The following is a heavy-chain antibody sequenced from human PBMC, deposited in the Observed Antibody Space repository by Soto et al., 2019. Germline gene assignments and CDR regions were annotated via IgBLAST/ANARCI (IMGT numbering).Heavy chain of an antibody. J-gene: IGHJ5*01. CDR2: IYYSGST. CDR3: ARSPSSITMIVVVIPWFDS. D-gene: IGHD3-22*01. CDR1: GGSISSYY. V-gene: IGHV4-59*01. Sequence: SETLSLTCTVSGGSISSYYWSWIRQPPGKGLEWIGYIYYSGSTNYNPSLKSRVTISVDTSKNQFSLKLSSVTAADTAVYYCARSPSSITMIVVVIPWFDSWGQGTLVTVSS.